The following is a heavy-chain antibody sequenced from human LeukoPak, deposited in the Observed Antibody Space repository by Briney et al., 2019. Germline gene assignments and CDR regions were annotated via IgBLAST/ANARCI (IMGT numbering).Heavy chain of an antibody. J-gene: IGHJ4*02. V-gene: IGHV1-69*13. CDR2: IIPIFGTA. Sequence: ASVKVSCEASGGTFSSYAISWVRQAPGQGLEWMGGIIPIFGTANYAQKFQGRVTITADESTSTAYMELSSLRSEDTAVYYCARAPPYSSSSYDYWGQGTLVTVSS. CDR3: ARAPPYSSSSYDY. D-gene: IGHD6-13*01. CDR1: GGTFSSYA.